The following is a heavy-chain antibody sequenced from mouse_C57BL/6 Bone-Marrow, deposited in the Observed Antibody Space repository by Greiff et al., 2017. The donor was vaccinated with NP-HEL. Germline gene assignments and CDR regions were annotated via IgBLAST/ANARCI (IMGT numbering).Heavy chain of an antibody. Sequence: EVKLMESGGGLVKPGGSLKLSCAASGFTFSSYAMSWVRQTPEKRLEWVATISDGGSYTYYPDNVKGRFTISRDNAKNNLYLQMSHLKSEDTAMYYCARVDRDAMDYWGQGTSVTVSS. D-gene: IGHD3-1*01. CDR2: ISDGGSYT. CDR1: GFTFSSYA. V-gene: IGHV5-4*03. CDR3: ARVDRDAMDY. J-gene: IGHJ4*01.